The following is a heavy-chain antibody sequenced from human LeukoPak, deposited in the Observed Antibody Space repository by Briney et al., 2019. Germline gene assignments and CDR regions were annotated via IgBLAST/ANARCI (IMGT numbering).Heavy chain of an antibody. V-gene: IGHV4-59*01. CDR1: GGSISSYY. D-gene: IGHD3-9*01. CDR3: ARGYFENYYYYYYMDV. J-gene: IGHJ6*03. Sequence: SETLSLTCTVSGGSISSYYWSWIRQPPGKGLEWIGYIYYSGSTNYNPSLKSRVTISVDTSKNQFSLKLSSVTAADTAVYYCARGYFENYYYYYYMDVWGKGTTVTISS. CDR2: IYYSGST.